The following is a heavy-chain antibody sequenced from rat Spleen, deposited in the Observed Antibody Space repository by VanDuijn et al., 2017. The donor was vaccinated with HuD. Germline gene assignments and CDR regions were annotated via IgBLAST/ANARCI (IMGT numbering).Heavy chain of an antibody. J-gene: IGHJ3*01. Sequence: EVQLVESGGGLVQPGRSLKLSCAASGFTFTNYDMAWVRQAPAKGLEWIASISYDGSSTYYRDSVKGRFTSSRDNAKSTLYLQMDSLRSEDTATYYCTTGLRVRWFAYWGQGTLVTVSS. CDR1: GFTFTNYD. V-gene: IGHV5-20*01. CDR3: TTGLRVRWFAY. D-gene: IGHD4-3*01. CDR2: ISYDGSST.